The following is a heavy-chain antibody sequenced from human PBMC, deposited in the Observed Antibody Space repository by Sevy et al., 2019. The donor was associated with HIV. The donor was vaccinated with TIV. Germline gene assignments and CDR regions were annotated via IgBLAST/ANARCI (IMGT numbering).Heavy chain of an antibody. Sequence: GGSLRLSCAASGFTFSSYSMNWVRQAPGKGLEWVSSISSSSSYIYYADSVKGRLTISRDNAKNSLYLQMNSLRAEDTAVYYCARGDCSSTSCSHYFDYWGQGTLVTVSS. V-gene: IGHV3-21*01. D-gene: IGHD2-2*01. CDR1: GFTFSSYS. CDR3: ARGDCSSTSCSHYFDY. CDR2: ISSSSSYI. J-gene: IGHJ4*02.